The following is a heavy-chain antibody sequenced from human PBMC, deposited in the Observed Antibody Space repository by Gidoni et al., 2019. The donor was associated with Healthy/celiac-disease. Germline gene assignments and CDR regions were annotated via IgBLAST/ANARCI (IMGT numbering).Heavy chain of an antibody. CDR2: ISYDGSNK. Sequence: VQLVASGGGVVQPGRSLRLSCAASGFTFSSYGMHWVRQDPGKGLEGVAVISYDGSNKYDADSVKVRFTIARDNSKNTLYLQMNSLRAEDTAVYYCAKDVPDCSSTSCYYYYYYGMDVWGQGTTVTVSS. CDR3: AKDVPDCSSTSCYYYYYYGMDV. V-gene: IGHV3-30*18. CDR1: GFTFSSYG. D-gene: IGHD2-2*01. J-gene: IGHJ6*02.